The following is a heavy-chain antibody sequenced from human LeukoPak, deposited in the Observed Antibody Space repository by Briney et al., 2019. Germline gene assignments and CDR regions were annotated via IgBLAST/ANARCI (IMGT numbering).Heavy chain of an antibody. CDR1: GYTFTSYG. CDR3: ARDEDADGGNSFDY. D-gene: IGHD4-23*01. V-gene: IGHV1-18*01. J-gene: IGHJ4*02. Sequence: ASVKVSCKASGYTFTSYGISWVRQAPGQGLEWMGWISAYNGNANYAQKLQGRVTMTTDTSTSTAYMELRSLRSDDTAVYYCARDEDADGGNSFDYWSQGTLVTVSS. CDR2: ISAYNGNA.